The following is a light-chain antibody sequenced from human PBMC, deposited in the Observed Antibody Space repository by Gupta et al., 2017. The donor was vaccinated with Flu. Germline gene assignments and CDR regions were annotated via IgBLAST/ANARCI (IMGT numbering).Light chain of an antibody. CDR2: GAS. CDR3: QQYNDWPLS. V-gene: IGKV3-15*01. J-gene: IGKJ4*01. CDR1: QSVSSK. Sequence: EIVMTQSPGTLSVSPGERATLSCRASQSVSSKLAWYQHKRGQAPRLLIYGASTRASGIPTRFSGSGSGTEFTLTISSLQSEDFAVYHCQQYNDWPLSFGGGTKVEIK.